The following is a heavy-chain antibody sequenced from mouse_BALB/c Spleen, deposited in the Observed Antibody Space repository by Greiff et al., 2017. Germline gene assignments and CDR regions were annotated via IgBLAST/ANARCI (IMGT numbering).Heavy chain of an antibody. CDR3: ARAYYGNYAMDY. Sequence: VQVVESGPQLVRPGASVKISCKASGYSFTSYWMHWVKQRPGQGLEWIGMIDPSDSETRLNQKFKDKATLTVDKSSSTAYMQLSSPTSEDSAVYYCARAYYGNYAMDYWGQGTSVTVSS. CDR1: GYSFTSYW. V-gene: IGHV1S126*01. J-gene: IGHJ4*01. D-gene: IGHD2-10*01. CDR2: IDPSDSET.